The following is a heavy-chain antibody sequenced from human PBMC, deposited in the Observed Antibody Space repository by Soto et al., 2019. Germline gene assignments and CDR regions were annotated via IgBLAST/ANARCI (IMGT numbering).Heavy chain of an antibody. D-gene: IGHD3-9*01. J-gene: IGHJ6*02. V-gene: IGHV4-59*01. CDR2: IYYSGST. CDR3: ARDILTGRMGMDV. CDR1: GGFIISDY. Sequence: QVQLQESGPGLVKPSETLSLTCTVSGGFIISDYWIWIRQPPGQGLEWIGYIYYSGSTNYNPSLRSRVTISLDTSKKQFFLKLSSVTAADTAVYYCARDILTGRMGMDVWGQGTTVTVSS.